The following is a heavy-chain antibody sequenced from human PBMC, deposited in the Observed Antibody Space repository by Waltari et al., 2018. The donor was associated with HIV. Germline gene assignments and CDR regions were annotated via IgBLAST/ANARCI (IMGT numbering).Heavy chain of an antibody. CDR1: GSTFTSYD. CDR2: MNPNSGDT. Sequence: QVQLVQSGAEVKKPGASVKVSCKASGSTFTSYDINWVRQATGKGLEWRGWMNPNSGDTGYAQKFQGRITMTSNTSISTVYMELSSLTSEETAVYYCVRAAIYSRGCFDYWGQGTLVTVSS. D-gene: IGHD6-19*01. V-gene: IGHV1-8*01. CDR3: VRAAIYSRGCFDY. J-gene: IGHJ4*02.